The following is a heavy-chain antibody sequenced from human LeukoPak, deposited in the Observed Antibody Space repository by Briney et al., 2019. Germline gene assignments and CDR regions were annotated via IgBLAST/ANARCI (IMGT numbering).Heavy chain of an antibody. V-gene: IGHV1-2*02. D-gene: IGHD6-25*01. CDR3: ARDVQGQRLKDY. CDR2: INPNSGGT. Sequence: ASVKVSCKASGYTFTGYYMHWVRQAPVQGLEWMGWINPNSGGTNYAQKFQGRVTMTRDTSISTAYMELSRLGSDDTAVYYCARDVQGQRLKDYWGQGTLVTVSS. J-gene: IGHJ4*02. CDR1: GYTFTGYY.